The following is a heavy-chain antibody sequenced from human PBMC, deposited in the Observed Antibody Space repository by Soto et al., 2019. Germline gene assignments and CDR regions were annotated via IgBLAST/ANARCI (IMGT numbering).Heavy chain of an antibody. CDR3: ARDVYDSSGYSRYFDY. V-gene: IGHV3-7*03. CDR2: IKHDGSEK. J-gene: IGHJ4*02. CDR1: GFTFSSYW. Sequence: GGSLRLSCAASGFTFSSYWMSWVRQAPGNGLEWVANIKHDGSEKYYVDSVKGRFTISRDNAKNSLYLQMNSLRAEDTAVYYCARDVYDSSGYSRYFDYWGQGTLVTVSS. D-gene: IGHD3-22*01.